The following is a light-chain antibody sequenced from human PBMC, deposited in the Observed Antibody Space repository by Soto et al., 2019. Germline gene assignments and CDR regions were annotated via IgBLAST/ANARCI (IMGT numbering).Light chain of an antibody. J-gene: IGKJ1*01. V-gene: IGKV3-15*01. CDR3: QQYSDWPQT. CDR1: QSVSSN. Sequence: EMVMTQSPATLSVSPGERATLSCRASQSVSSNLAWYQQKPGQAPRLLIYGASTRATGVPARFSGSGSGTEFTLTISSLQSEDFAVYYCQQYSDWPQTFGQGTKVDIK. CDR2: GAS.